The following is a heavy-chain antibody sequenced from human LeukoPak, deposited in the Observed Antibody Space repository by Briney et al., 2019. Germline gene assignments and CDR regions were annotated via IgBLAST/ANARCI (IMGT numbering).Heavy chain of an antibody. J-gene: IGHJ4*02. CDR2: INPSGGST. V-gene: IGHV1-46*01. CDR1: GNTFTSYY. D-gene: IGHD3-22*01. Sequence: ASVKASCKASGNTFTSYYMHWVRQAPGQGLEWMGIINPSGGSTSYAQKFQGRVTMTRDTSTSTVYMELSSLRSEDTAVYYCARDPTHYDSSGYPLDYWGQGTLVTVSS. CDR3: ARDPTHYDSSGYPLDY.